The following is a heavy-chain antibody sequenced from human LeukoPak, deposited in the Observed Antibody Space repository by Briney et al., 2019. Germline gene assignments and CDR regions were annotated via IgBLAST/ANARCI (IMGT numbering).Heavy chain of an antibody. D-gene: IGHD1-26*01. CDR1: GFTFSSYA. V-gene: IGHV3-30-3*01. CDR3: AFSGSYSAFDI. CDR2: ISYDGSNK. Sequence: PGRSLRLSCAASGFTFSSYAMHWVRQAPGKGPEWVAVISYDGSNKYYADSVKGRFTISRDNSKNTLYLQMNSLRAEDTAVYYCAFSGSYSAFDIWGQGTMVTVSS. J-gene: IGHJ3*02.